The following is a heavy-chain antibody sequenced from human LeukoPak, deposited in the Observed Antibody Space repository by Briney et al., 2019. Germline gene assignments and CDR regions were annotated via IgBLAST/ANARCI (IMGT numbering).Heavy chain of an antibody. CDR2: IWYDGSNK. V-gene: IGHV3-33*08. J-gene: IGHJ4*02. CDR1: GFTFSSYT. CDR3: ARAVPPFFYDSSGYYLDY. D-gene: IGHD3-22*01. Sequence: GGSLRLSCAASGFTFSSYTMTWVRQAPGKGLEWVAVIWYDGSNKYYADSVKGRFTISRDNSKNTLYLQMNSLRAEDTAVYYCARAVPPFFYDSSGYYLDYWGQGTLVTVSS.